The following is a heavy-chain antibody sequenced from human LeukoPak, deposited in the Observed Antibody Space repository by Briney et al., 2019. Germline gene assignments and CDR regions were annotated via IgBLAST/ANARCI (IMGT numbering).Heavy chain of an antibody. CDR3: ARVSPLYYDFWSGYYPYYGMDV. J-gene: IGHJ6*02. CDR1: GLTFSSYW. D-gene: IGHD3-3*01. Sequence: PGGSLRLSCAASGLTFSSYWMSWVRQAPGRGLEWVANIKQDGSEKYYVDSVKGRFTISRDNAKNSLYLQMNSLRAEDTAVYYCARVSPLYYDFWSGYYPYYGMDVWGQGTTVTVSS. CDR2: IKQDGSEK. V-gene: IGHV3-7*01.